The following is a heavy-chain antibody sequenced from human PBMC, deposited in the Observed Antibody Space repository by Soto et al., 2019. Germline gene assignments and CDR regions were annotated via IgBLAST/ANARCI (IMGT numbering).Heavy chain of an antibody. J-gene: IGHJ6*02. D-gene: IGHD2-21*02. V-gene: IGHV2-5*02. CDR2: LYWDDDK. Sequence: QVTLKESGPTLVKPTQTLTLTCTVSGLSLRTTGVGVGWVRQPPGKALEWLALLYWDDDKRYSPSLRSRLTIAKDTSEKQVVLTMTNIDTVDTATYYCAQSRCGGDCLEIYSSHAYNGLDVWGQGTTVTVSS. CDR3: AQSRCGGDCLEIYSSHAYNGLDV. CDR1: GLSLRTTGVG.